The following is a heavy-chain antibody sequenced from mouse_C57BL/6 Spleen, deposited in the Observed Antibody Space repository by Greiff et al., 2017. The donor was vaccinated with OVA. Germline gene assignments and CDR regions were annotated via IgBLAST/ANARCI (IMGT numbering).Heavy chain of an antibody. V-gene: IGHV1-82*01. CDR3: ALGLWCAY. CDR2: IYPGDGDT. Sequence: QVQLQQSGPELVKPGASVKISCKASGYAFSSSWMNWVKQRPGKGLEWIGRIYPGDGDTNYNGKFKGKATLTADKSSSTAYMQLSSLTSEDSAVYFCALGLWCAYWGQGTLVTVSA. CDR1: GYAFSSSW. J-gene: IGHJ3*01. D-gene: IGHD4-1*01.